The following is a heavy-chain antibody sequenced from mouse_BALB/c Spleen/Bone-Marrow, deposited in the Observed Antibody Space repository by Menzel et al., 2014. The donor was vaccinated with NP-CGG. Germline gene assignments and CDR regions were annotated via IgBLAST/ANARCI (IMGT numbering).Heavy chain of an antibody. CDR1: GYSITSDYA. Sequence: EVQRVESGPGLVKPSQSLSLPCTVTGYSITSDYAWNWIRQFPGNKLEWMGYISYSGSTSYNPSLKSRISITRDTSKNQFFLQLNSVTTEDTATYYCARWLPYYYAMDYWGQGTSVTVSS. V-gene: IGHV3-2*02. J-gene: IGHJ4*01. CDR2: ISYSGST. D-gene: IGHD2-2*01. CDR3: ARWLPYYYAMDY.